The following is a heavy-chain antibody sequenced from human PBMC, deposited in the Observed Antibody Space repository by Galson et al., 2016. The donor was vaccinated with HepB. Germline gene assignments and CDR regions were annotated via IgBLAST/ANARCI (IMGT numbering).Heavy chain of an antibody. CDR2: IYYSGST. D-gene: IGHD3-22*01. J-gene: IGHJ4*02. Sequence: SETLSLTCTVSSGSVSSSNYYWGWIRQPPGKGLEWIGSIYYSGSTYYNPSLKSRVTISVDTSANQFSLKLSSLTAADTAVYYCARRYYYYDSSGYDYFDYWGQGTLVPVSS. V-gene: IGHV4-39*01. CDR1: SGSVSSSNYY. CDR3: ARRYYYYDSSGYDYFDY.